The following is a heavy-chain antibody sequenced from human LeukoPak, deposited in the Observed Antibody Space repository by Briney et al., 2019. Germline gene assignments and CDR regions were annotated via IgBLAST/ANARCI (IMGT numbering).Heavy chain of an antibody. J-gene: IGHJ4*02. D-gene: IGHD3-22*01. CDR1: GGSISSGGYY. Sequence: SETLSLTCTVSGGSISSGGYYWSWIRQHPGKGLEWIGYIYYSGSTYYNPSLKSRVTISVDTSKNQFSLKLSSVTAADTAVYYCASLTSSGYYYSARGGLFDYWGQGTLVTVSS. V-gene: IGHV4-31*03. CDR2: IYYSGST. CDR3: ASLTSSGYYYSARGGLFDY.